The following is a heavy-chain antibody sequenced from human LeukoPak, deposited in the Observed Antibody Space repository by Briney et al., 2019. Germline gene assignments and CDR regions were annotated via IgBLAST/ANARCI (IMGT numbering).Heavy chain of an antibody. D-gene: IGHD6-19*01. J-gene: IGHJ4*02. CDR2: IIPIFGTA. Sequence: GASVKVSCKASGGTFSSYAISWVRQAPGQGLEWMGGIIPIFGTANYAQKFQGRVTITADESTSTAYMELSSLRSEDTAVYYCARWAYSSGWGASGIWGQGTLVTVSS. CDR3: ARWAYSSGWGASGI. CDR1: GGTFSSYA. V-gene: IGHV1-69*13.